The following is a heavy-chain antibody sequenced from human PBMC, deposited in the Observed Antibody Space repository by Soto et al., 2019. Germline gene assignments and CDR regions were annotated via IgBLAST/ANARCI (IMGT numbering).Heavy chain of an antibody. CDR2: MNPDSENT. CDR1: GYTFTNYD. Sequence: QVHLVQSGAEVKQPGASVRVSCKASGYTFTNYDITWVRQATGQGLEWMGWMNPDSENTGSPQKFQGRVTMTVNTSINKAYMELTSLRSEDTAVYYCTRAQFEFGSYFGLDVWGQGTTVTVSS. V-gene: IGHV1-8*01. CDR3: TRAQFEFGSYFGLDV. D-gene: IGHD3-10*01. J-gene: IGHJ6*02.